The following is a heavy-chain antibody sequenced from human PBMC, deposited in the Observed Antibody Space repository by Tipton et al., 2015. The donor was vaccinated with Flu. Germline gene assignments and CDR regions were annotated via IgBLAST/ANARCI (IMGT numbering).Heavy chain of an antibody. V-gene: IGHV4-38-2*02. D-gene: IGHD2-2*01. CDR3: ARDPSLGMPDYFDS. CDR1: GDSISSDFY. J-gene: IGHJ4*02. CDR2: VSRTGST. Sequence: TLSLTCAVSGDSISSDFYWAWIRQFPGKGLEWIGTVSRTGSTIYNPSLKSRVTISMDTSKKQFSLQLRSVTATDTAVYYCARDPSLGMPDYFDSWGQGTLVTVSS.